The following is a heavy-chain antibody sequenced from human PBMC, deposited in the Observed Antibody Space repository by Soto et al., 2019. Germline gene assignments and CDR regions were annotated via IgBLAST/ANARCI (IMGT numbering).Heavy chain of an antibody. D-gene: IGHD3-9*01. V-gene: IGHV1-3*01. CDR3: AWGGDLLTGSPPGGYYYYIDV. CDR1: GYTFTSYA. J-gene: IGHJ6*03. CDR2: INAGNGNT. Sequence: QVQLVQSGAEVKKPGASVKVSCKASGYTFTSYAMHWVRQAPGQRLEWMGWINAGNGNTKYSQKFQGRVTITRDTSASKAYRELSSHRSEDPAVYYCAWGGDLLTGSPPGGYYYYIDVWGKGTTVTISS.